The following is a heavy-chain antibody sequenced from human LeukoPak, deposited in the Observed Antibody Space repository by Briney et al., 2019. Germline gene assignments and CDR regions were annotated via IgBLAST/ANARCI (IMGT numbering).Heavy chain of an antibody. CDR1: GGSISSGGYY. CDR3: ARGRVAVADY. D-gene: IGHD6-19*01. V-gene: IGHV4-39*07. Sequence: PSETLSLTCTVSGGSISSGGYYWSWIRQPPGKGLEWIGEINHSGSTNYNPSLKSRVAISVDTSKNQFSLKLSSVTAADTAVYYCARGRVAVADYWGQGTLVTVST. J-gene: IGHJ4*02. CDR2: INHSGST.